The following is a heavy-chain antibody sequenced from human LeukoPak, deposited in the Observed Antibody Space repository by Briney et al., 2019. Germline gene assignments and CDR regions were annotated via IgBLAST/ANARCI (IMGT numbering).Heavy chain of an antibody. V-gene: IGHV4-59*12. Sequence: SETLSLTCTVSGGSISSYYWSWIRQPPGKGLEWIGYIYYSGSTNYNPSLKSRVTISVDTSKNQFSLKLSSVTAADTAVYYCARRARRAPFDYWGQGTLVTVSS. CDR2: IYYSGST. CDR1: GGSISSYY. J-gene: IGHJ4*02. CDR3: ARRARRAPFDY.